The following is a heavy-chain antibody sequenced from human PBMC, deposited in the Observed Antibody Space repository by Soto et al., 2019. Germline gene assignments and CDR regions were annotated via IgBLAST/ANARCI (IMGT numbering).Heavy chain of an antibody. CDR2: IRGKANSYAT. J-gene: IGHJ4*02. V-gene: IGHV3-73*01. CDR1: GFTFSGSA. D-gene: IGHD6-19*01. CDR3: TRPIYSSGWYASDY. Sequence: EVQLVESGGGLVQPGGSLKLSCAASGFTFSGSAMHWVRQASGKGLEWVGRIRGKANSYATAYAASVKGRFTISRDDSKNTAYLQMNSLKTEDTAVYYCTRPIYSSGWYASDYWGQGTLVTVSS.